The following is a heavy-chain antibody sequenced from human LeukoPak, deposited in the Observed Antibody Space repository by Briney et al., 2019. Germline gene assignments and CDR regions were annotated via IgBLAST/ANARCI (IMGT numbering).Heavy chain of an antibody. J-gene: IGHJ3*02. Sequence: PGGSLRLSCAASGFTFSSYAMSWARQAPGKGLEWVSAISGSGGSTYYADSVKGRFTISRDNSKNTLYLQMNSLRAEDTAVYYCAKGDSYCGGDCYPFDAFDIWGQGTMVTVSS. V-gene: IGHV3-23*01. CDR1: GFTFSSYA. CDR2: ISGSGGST. D-gene: IGHD2-21*01. CDR3: AKGDSYCGGDCYPFDAFDI.